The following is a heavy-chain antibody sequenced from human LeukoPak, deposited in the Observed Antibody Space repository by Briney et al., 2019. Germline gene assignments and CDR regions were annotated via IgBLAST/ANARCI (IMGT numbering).Heavy chain of an antibody. J-gene: IGHJ4*02. Sequence: PGGSLRLSCAASGFTVRSNYMSWVRQAPGKGLEWVSVIYSGGSTYYADSVKGRFTISRDNSKNTLYLQMNSLRAEDTAVYYCASAGGILRYFDWLYPFDYWGQGTLVTVSS. CDR3: ASAGGILRYFDWLYPFDY. CDR1: GFTVRSNY. D-gene: IGHD3-9*01. CDR2: IYSGGST. V-gene: IGHV3-66*01.